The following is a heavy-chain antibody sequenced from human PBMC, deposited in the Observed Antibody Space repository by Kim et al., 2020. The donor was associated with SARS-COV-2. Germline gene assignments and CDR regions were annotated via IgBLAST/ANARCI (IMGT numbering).Heavy chain of an antibody. Sequence: SETLSLTCTVSGGSISSYYWSWIRQPPGKGLEWIGYIYYSGSTNYNPSLKSRVTISVDTSKNQFSLKLSSVTAADTAVYYCVLYTRDDVEAPGFDYWGQGTLVTVSS. V-gene: IGHV4-59*13. D-gene: IGHD1-20*01. CDR1: GGSISSYY. CDR2: IYYSGST. J-gene: IGHJ4*02. CDR3: VLYTRDDVEAPGFDY.